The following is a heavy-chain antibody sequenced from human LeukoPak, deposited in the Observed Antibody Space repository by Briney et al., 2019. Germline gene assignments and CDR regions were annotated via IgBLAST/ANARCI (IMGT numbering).Heavy chain of an antibody. CDR3: AFGDYESNWFDP. CDR1: GFTFGDYA. V-gene: IGHV3-49*03. J-gene: IGHJ5*02. CDR2: IRSKAYGGTT. D-gene: IGHD4-17*01. Sequence: GGSLRLSCTASGFTFGDYAMSWFRQAPGKGLEWVGFIRSKAYGGTTEYAASVKGRFTISRDDSKNSLYLQMNSLKTEDTAVYYCAFGDYESNWFDPWGQGTLVTVSS.